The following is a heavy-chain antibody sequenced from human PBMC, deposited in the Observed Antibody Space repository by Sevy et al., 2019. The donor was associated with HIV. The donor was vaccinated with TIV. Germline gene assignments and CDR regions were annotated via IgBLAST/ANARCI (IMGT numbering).Heavy chain of an antibody. J-gene: IGHJ2*01. Sequence: SETLSLTCTVSGGSISSSPYYWSWIRQRPGKGLEWSESFYDTGSAYYNPSLKSRVTISVDTSKNQFSLRLSSVTAADTALYYCARHRAYCSDGSCYSPWYFNLWGRGTLVTVSS. CDR1: GGSISSSPYY. CDR2: FYDTGSA. CDR3: ARHRAYCSDGSCYSPWYFNL. V-gene: IGHV4-39*01. D-gene: IGHD2-15*01.